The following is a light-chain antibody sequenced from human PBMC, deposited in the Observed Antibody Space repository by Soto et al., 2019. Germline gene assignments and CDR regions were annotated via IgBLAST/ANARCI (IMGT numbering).Light chain of an antibody. J-gene: IGKJ5*01. CDR2: AAS. CDR1: ESIRTW. Sequence: DIQMTQSPSSLSASMGDRVTITCLASESIRTWLAWYQHKPGKAPKLLIYAASSLQSGVPSRFSGSGSGTDFTLTISSLQPEDFATYYCQQSYSTPYTFGQGTRLENK. V-gene: IGKV1-39*01. CDR3: QQSYSTPYT.